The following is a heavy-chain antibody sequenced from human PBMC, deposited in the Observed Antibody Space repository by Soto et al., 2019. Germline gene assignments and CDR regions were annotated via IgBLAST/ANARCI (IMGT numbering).Heavy chain of an antibody. D-gene: IGHD6-13*01. CDR2: ISWNSGSI. Sequence: SLRLSCAASGFTFDDYAMHWVRQAPGKGLEWVSGISWNSGSIGYADSVKGRFTISRDNAKNSLYLQMNSLRAEDTALYYCAKDGAAAGLSNYYDGMDVWGQGATLAVSS. CDR1: GFTFDDYA. CDR3: AKDGAAAGLSNYYDGMDV. V-gene: IGHV3-9*01. J-gene: IGHJ6*02.